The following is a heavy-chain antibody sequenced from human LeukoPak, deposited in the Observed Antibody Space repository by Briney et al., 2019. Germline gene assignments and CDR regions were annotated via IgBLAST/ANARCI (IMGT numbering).Heavy chain of an antibody. Sequence: ASVKVSCKTPGYTFTNYAMNWVRQAPGQGLEWMGWINTNTGNPTYAQGFTGRFVFSLDTSVSTAYLQISSLKAEDTAVYYCARDPSDGVFDYWGQGTLVTVSS. D-gene: IGHD3-10*01. J-gene: IGHJ4*02. V-gene: IGHV7-4-1*02. CDR1: GYTFTNYA. CDR3: ARDPSDGVFDY. CDR2: INTNTGNP.